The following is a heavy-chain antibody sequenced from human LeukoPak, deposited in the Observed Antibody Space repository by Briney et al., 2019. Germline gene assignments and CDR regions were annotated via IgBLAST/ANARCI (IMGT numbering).Heavy chain of an antibody. J-gene: IGHJ6*03. V-gene: IGHV1-18*01. CDR3: ARRTGYNSYYMDV. D-gene: IGHD3/OR15-3a*01. CDR2: VSTYNGNA. CDR1: VYIFMQSG. Sequence: ASVKVSCKASVYIFMQSGISWVRQAPGQGLEWRAWVSTYNGNAHYAQKFQGRVTMTTDTSTSTAYMELRSLRSDDTAVCYCARRTGYNSYYMDVWGQGTTVIVSS.